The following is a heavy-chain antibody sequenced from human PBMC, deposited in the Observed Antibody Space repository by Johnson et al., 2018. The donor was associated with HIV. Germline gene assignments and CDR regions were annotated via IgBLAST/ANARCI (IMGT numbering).Heavy chain of an antibody. CDR2: ISYDGSNK. V-gene: IGHV3-30*04. CDR3: ARDDGGGGDAFDS. D-gene: IGHD2-15*01. J-gene: IGHJ3*02. Sequence: QMQLVESGGGVVQPGRSLRLSCAASGFTFSSYAMHWVRQAPGKGLEWVAVISYDGSNKYYADSVKGRFTISRDNSKNTLYLQMNSLRAEDTAVYYCARDDGGGGDAFDSWGQGTMVIVSA. CDR1: GFTFSSYA.